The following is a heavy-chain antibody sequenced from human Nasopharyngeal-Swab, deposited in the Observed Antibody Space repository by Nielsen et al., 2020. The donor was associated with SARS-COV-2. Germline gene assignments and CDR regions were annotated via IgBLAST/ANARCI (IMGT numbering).Heavy chain of an antibody. D-gene: IGHD5-12*01. J-gene: IGHJ6*02. Sequence: GGSLRLSCPASGFTFSSYWMSWVRQAPGKGLEWVANIKQDGSEKYYVDSVKGRFTISRDNAKNSLYLQMNSLRAEDTAVYYCAREFGYSGYDKRYYYYGMDVWGQGTTVTVSS. CDR3: AREFGYSGYDKRYYYYGMDV. CDR1: GFTFSSYW. CDR2: IKQDGSEK. V-gene: IGHV3-7*01.